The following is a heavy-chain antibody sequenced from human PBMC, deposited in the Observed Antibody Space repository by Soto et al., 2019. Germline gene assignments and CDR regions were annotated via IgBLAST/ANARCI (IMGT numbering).Heavy chain of an antibody. CDR1: GGSFSGYY. V-gene: IGHV4-34*01. D-gene: IGHD2-8*02. CDR2: VNHSGST. J-gene: IGHJ4*02. CDR3: ARDKITGLFDY. Sequence: QVQLQQWGAGLLKPSETLSLTCAVYGGSFSGYYWTWIRQPPGTGLEWIGEVNHSGSTNYNPSLKSRVTISVDTSKNQFSLKLTSVTAADPAVYYCARDKITGLFDYWGQGTLVTVS.